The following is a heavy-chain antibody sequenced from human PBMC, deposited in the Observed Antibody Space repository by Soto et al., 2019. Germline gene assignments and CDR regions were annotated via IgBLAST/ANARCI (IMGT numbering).Heavy chain of an antibody. CDR1: GYTFTSYD. Sequence: QVQLVQSGAEVKKPGASVKVSCKASGYTFTSYDINWVRQATGKGLEWMEWMNPNSGNTGYAQQFKGRVTMTRNTSISTAYMELSSLRSEDTAVDYCASPVVHPDAFYIWGQGTMVTFSS. CDR2: MNPNSGNT. V-gene: IGHV1-8*01. J-gene: IGHJ3*02. D-gene: IGHD3-10*02. CDR3: ASPVVHPDAFYI.